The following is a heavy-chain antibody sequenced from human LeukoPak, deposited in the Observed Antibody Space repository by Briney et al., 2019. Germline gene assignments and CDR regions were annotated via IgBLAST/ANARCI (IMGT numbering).Heavy chain of an antibody. CDR2: IYTSGST. CDR1: GGSISSGSYF. Sequence: PSETLSLTCTVSGGSISSGSYFWTWIRQPAGKGLEWIGRIYTSGSTNYNASLQSRVTISVDMSKNQFSLTLSSVTAADTALYYCAREEIRSWFDPWGQGTLVAVSS. CDR3: AREEIRSWFDP. V-gene: IGHV4-61*02. J-gene: IGHJ5*02. D-gene: IGHD5-24*01.